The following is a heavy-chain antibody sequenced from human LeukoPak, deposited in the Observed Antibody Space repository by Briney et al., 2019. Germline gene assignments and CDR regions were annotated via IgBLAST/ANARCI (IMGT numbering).Heavy chain of an antibody. CDR3: ARGTMGEFDY. J-gene: IGHJ4*02. CDR2: ISSSSSYI. V-gene: IGHV3-21*01. D-gene: IGHD3-3*01. Sequence: GGSLRLSCAASGFTFSLYSMNWVRQAPGKGLEWVSSISSSSSYIYYADSVKGRFTISRVNAKNSLYLQMNSLRAEDTAVYYCARGTMGEFDYWGQGTLVTVSS. CDR1: GFTFSLYS.